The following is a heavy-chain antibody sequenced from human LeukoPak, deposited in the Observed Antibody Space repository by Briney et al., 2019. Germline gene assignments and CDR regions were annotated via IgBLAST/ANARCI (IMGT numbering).Heavy chain of an antibody. Sequence: GGSLRLSCVASGFTFSNYGMHWVRQAPGKGLEWVAVIWYDGSIQYYADSVQGRFTISRDSSENTLYLQMNSLRAEDTAVYYCARDKSWYFDYWGQGTLVTVSS. CDR2: IWYDGSIQ. V-gene: IGHV3-33*08. CDR1: GFTFSNYG. J-gene: IGHJ4*02. CDR3: ARDKSWYFDY. D-gene: IGHD6-13*01.